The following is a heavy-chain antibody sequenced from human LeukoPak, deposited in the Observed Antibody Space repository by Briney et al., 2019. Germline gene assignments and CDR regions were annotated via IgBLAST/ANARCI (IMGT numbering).Heavy chain of an antibody. CDR3: ARVRSSWPYYFDY. CDR2: INHSGST. D-gene: IGHD6-13*01. V-gene: IGHV4-34*01. Sequence: TSETLSLTCAVCGGSFSGYYWSWIRQPPGKGLEWIGEINHSGSTNYNPSLKSRVTISVDTSKNQFSLKLSSVTAADTAVYYCARVRSSWPYYFDYWGQGTLVTVSS. J-gene: IGHJ4*02. CDR1: GGSFSGYY.